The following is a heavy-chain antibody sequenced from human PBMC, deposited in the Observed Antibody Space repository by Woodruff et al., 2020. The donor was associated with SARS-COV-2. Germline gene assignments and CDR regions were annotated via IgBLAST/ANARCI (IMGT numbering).Heavy chain of an antibody. D-gene: IGHD3-10*01. Sequence: GLEWVANIKQDGSEKYYVDSVKGRFTISRDNAKNSLYLQMNSLRAEDTAVYYCARCQRGNVLLWFGELYYYYMDVW. J-gene: IGHJ6*03. CDR2: IKQDGSEK. CDR3: ARCQRGNVLLWFGELYYYYMDV. V-gene: IGHV3-7*01.